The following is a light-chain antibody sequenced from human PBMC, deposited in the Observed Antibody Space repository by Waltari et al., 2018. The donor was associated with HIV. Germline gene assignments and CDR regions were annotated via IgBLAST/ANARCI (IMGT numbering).Light chain of an antibody. CDR1: SGHSTYA. J-gene: IGLJ2*01. CDR3: QTWGTGMV. CDR2: INSDGTY. V-gene: IGLV4-69*01. Sequence: QLVLTQSPSASASLGASVRLTCTLSSGHSTYAIAWHQQRPEKGPRYLMRINSDGTYNKWDGIPARFSGSSSGAERYLSISSLQSEDEADYYCQTWGTGMVFGGGTKLTVL.